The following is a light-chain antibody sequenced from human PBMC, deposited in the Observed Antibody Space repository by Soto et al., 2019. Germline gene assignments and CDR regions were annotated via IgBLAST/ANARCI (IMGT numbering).Light chain of an antibody. CDR3: QQYYSTPYT. Sequence: DIVMTQSPDSLAVSLGERATINCKSSQSVLYSSNNKNYFSWYQQKPGQPPRLLIYWASTRQSGVPDRFSGSGSGPEFTLASSSLQAEDVAVYSCQQYYSTPYTFGQGTKLEIK. CDR2: WAS. CDR1: QSVLYSSNNKNY. J-gene: IGKJ2*01. V-gene: IGKV4-1*01.